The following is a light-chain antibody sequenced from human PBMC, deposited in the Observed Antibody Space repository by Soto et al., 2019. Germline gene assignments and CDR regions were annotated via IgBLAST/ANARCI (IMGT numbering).Light chain of an antibody. V-gene: IGKV3-15*01. Sequence: EMVMTQSPATLSVSPGERATLSGRASQSVSSNLAWYQQKPGQAPRLLIYGASTRATGIPARFSGSGSGTEFTLTISSLQSEDFAVYYCQQYNNWPPYTFGQGTKLEIK. CDR2: GAS. CDR1: QSVSSN. J-gene: IGKJ2*01. CDR3: QQYNNWPPYT.